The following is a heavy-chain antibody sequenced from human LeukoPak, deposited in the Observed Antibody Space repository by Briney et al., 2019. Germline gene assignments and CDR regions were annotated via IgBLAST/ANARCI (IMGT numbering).Heavy chain of an antibody. CDR1: GFTVSSNY. CDR2: IYSGGST. V-gene: IGHV3-53*01. J-gene: IGHJ4*02. D-gene: IGHD1-14*01. CDR3: ARSPTPVYSDY. Sequence: PGGSLRHSCAASGFTVSSNYMSWVRQAPGKGLEWVSVIYSGGSTYYADSVKGRFTISRDNSKNTLYLQMNSLRAEDTAVYYCARSPTPVYSDYWGQGTLVTVPS.